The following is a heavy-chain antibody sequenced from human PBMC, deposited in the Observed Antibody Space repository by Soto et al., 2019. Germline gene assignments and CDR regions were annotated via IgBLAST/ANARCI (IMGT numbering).Heavy chain of an antibody. Sequence: ASVKVSCKASGGTFSSYTISWVRQATGQGLEYLGWINPNSGNTGYVQKFQGRVTMTRNTSINTAYMEMNSLRSEDTAVFFCARGIKYGFYLSCFAPRGKETLAPLSS. J-gene: IGHJ5*02. CDR1: GGTFSSYT. CDR2: INPNSGNT. CDR3: ARGIKYGFYLSCFAP. D-gene: IGHD3-22*01. V-gene: IGHV1-8*02.